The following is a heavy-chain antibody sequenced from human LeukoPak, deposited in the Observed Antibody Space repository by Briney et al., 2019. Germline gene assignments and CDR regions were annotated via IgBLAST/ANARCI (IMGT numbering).Heavy chain of an antibody. V-gene: IGHV3-53*01. D-gene: IGHD3-22*01. J-gene: IGHJ4*02. Sequence: GGSLRLSCAASGFTVSSNYMSWVRQAPGKGLEWVSVIYSGGSTYYADSVKGRFTISRDNSKNTLYLQMNSLRAEDTAVYYCTTGFEGYYDSSGYLYYWGQGTLVTVSS. CDR1: GFTVSSNY. CDR3: TTGFEGYYDSSGYLYY. CDR2: IYSGGST.